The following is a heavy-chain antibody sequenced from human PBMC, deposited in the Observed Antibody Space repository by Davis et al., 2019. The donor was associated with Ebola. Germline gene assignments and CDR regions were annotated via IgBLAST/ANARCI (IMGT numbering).Heavy chain of an antibody. CDR1: GGSISSYY. V-gene: IGHV4-59*12. Sequence: SETLSLTCTVSGGSISSYYWSWIRQPPGKGLEWIGYIYYSGSTNYNPSLKSRVTMSVDTSKNQFSLKLSSVAAADTAVYYCARGGYYYDSSGYYGSYGYFDYWGQGTLVTVSS. CDR3: ARGGYYYDSSGYYGSYGYFDY. J-gene: IGHJ4*02. D-gene: IGHD3-22*01. CDR2: IYYSGST.